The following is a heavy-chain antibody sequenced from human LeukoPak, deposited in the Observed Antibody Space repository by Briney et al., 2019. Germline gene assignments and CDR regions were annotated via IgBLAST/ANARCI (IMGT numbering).Heavy chain of an antibody. V-gene: IGHV3-21*01. D-gene: IGHD3-10*02. CDR3: ARDAGGRYYVPNWFDP. J-gene: IGHJ5*02. CDR2: IGSSSSYI. Sequence: GGSLRLSCAASGFTFSSYSMNWVRQAPGKGLEWVSSIGSSSSYIYYADSVKGRFTISRDNAKNSLYPQMNSLRAKDTAVYYCARDAGGRYYVPNWFDPWGQGTLVTVSS. CDR1: GFTFSSYS.